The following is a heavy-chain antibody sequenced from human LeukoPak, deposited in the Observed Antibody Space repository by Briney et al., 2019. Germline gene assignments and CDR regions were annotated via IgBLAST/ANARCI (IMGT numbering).Heavy chain of an antibody. D-gene: IGHD6-13*01. V-gene: IGHV3-64D*06. Sequence: GGSLRLSCSASGFTFSSYAMHWVRQAPGKGLEYVSAISSNGGSTYYADSVKGRFTISRDNSKNTLYLQMSSLRAEDTAVYYCLKDRVSISSSGYFDYWGQGTLVTVSS. CDR3: LKDRVSISSSGYFDY. CDR1: GFTFSSYA. CDR2: ISSNGGST. J-gene: IGHJ4*02.